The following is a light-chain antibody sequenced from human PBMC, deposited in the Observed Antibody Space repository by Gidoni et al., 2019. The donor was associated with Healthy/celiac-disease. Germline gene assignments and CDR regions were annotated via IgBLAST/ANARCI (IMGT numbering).Light chain of an antibody. CDR1: SSTIGSNT. J-gene: IGLJ1*01. CDR2: SNN. CDR3: AAWDDSLNVDV. Sequence: QSVLTQPPSASGAPGQRVTISCSGSSSTIGSNTVNWYPQLTGTAPKLLIYSNNQRPSGVPDRFSGSKSGTSASLAISGLQSEDEADYYCAAWDDSLNVDVFGTGTKVTVL. V-gene: IGLV1-44*01.